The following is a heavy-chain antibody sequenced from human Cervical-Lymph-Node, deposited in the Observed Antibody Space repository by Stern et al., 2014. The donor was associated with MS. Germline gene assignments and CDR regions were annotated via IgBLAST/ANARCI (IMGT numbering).Heavy chain of an antibody. Sequence: QVQLQQSGPGLVKPSQTLSLTCTVSCGSISSGNYYWSWIRQHPGKGLEWIGAIYHSGSTYYNPPLKGRVTTSIDTSKNQFSLKLSSVTAADTAVYYCARGSREVLLPRFYFDYWGQGTLVTVSS. CDR2: IYHSGST. CDR1: CGSISSGNYY. J-gene: IGHJ4*02. CDR3: ARGSREVLLPRFYFDY. V-gene: IGHV4-31*03. D-gene: IGHD3-3*01.